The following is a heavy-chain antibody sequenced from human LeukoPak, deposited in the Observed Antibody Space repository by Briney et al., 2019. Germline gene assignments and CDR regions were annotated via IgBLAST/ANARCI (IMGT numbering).Heavy chain of an antibody. J-gene: IGHJ4*02. V-gene: IGHV2-5*01. CDR3: AHIGRPQRSSWYRHY. D-gene: IGHD6-13*01. CDR2: IYWNDDK. Sequence: SGPTLVNPTQTLTLTCTFSGFSLGTRGVGVGWIRQPPGKALEWLALIYWNDDKRYSPSLKSRLTITKDTSKNQVVLTMTNMDPVDTATYYCAHIGRPQRSSWYRHYWGQGTLVTVSS. CDR1: GFSLGTRGVG.